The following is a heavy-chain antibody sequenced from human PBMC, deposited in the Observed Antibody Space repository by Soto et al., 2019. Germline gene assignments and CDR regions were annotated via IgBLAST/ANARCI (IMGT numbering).Heavy chain of an antibody. Sequence: GGSLRLSCAASGFTFSTCWMSWVRQAPGKGLEWVANIKEDESEKYYVDSVKGRFTISRDNAKNSLYLQMNSLRADDTAVYYCARHLGYCTNGVCPGFDPWGQGTLVTVSS. CDR1: GFTFSTCW. CDR3: ARHLGYCTNGVCPGFDP. J-gene: IGHJ5*02. D-gene: IGHD2-8*01. CDR2: IKEDESEK. V-gene: IGHV3-7*01.